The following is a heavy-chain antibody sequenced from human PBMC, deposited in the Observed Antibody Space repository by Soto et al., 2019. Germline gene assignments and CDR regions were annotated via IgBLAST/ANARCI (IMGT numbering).Heavy chain of an antibody. CDR1: GLTFNNHA. Sequence: EVQLLESGGGLVQPGGSLTLSCAASGLTFNNHAMTWVRQAPGKGLEWVSVITGTSGSTDYADSVRGRFIISRDNSKNTLYLHMSSLRAGDTAVYYCATRPTVGSHTSPLDYWGRGTLVIVSS. CDR2: ITGTSGST. J-gene: IGHJ4*01. V-gene: IGHV3-23*01. CDR3: ATRPTVGSHTSPLDY. D-gene: IGHD2-8*02.